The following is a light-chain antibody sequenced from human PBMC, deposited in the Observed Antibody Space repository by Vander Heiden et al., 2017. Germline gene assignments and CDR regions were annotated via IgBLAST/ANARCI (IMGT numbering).Light chain of an antibody. J-gene: IGKJ1*01. CDR3: QQYYSTPRT. Sequence: DIVMTQSPDSLAVSPGERATINCKSSQSVLYSSSNKNYLAWFQQKPGQPPKLLIYWASTRESGVPDRFSGGGSGTDFTLTISSLQAEDVAVYYCQQYYSTPRTFGQGTKVEIK. CDR1: QSVLYSSSNKNY. V-gene: IGKV4-1*01. CDR2: WAS.